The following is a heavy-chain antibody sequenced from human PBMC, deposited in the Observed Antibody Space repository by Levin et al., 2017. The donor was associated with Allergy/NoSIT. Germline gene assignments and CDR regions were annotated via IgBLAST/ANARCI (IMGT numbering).Heavy chain of an antibody. CDR1: GFTFSSYW. CDR2: IKQDGSEK. CDR3: ARGPPPCHIWGSYLMSCYMDV. D-gene: IGHD3-16*02. J-gene: IGHJ6*03. V-gene: IGHV3-7*01. Sequence: PGGSLRLSCAASGFTFSSYWMSWVRQAPGKGLEWVANIKQDGSEKYYVDSVKGRFTISRDNAKNSLYLQMNSLRAEDTAVYYCARGPPPCHIWGSYLMSCYMDVWGKGTTVTVSS.